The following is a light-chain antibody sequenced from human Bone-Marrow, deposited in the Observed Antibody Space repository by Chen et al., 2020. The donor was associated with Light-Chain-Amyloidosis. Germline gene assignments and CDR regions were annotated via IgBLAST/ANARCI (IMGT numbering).Light chain of an antibody. Sequence: SYVLTQPSSVSVAPGQTATIACGGNNIGSTSVHWYQQTPGQAPLLVVYDDSDRPSGNPERLSGYKSGNTATLTSSRVEAGDEADYYCQVWDRSSDRPVFGGGTKLTVL. J-gene: IGLJ3*02. V-gene: IGLV3-21*02. CDR2: DDS. CDR1: NIGSTS. CDR3: QVWDRSSDRPV.